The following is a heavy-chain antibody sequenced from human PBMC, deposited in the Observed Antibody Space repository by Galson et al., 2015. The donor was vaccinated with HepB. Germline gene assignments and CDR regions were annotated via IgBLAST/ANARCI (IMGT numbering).Heavy chain of an antibody. D-gene: IGHD2-15*01. CDR2: ISPHNRYT. CDR3: ARGALVVAVGATQNNWFDP. CDR1: GCTFTGYY. Sequence: SVKVSCKASGCTFTGYYMHWVRQAPGQGLEWVGWISPHNRYTNYAQNFQGRVTMTTDTSTSTTYMELRSLRSDDTAVYYCARGALVVAVGATQNNWFDPWGRGTLVTVSS. J-gene: IGHJ5*02. V-gene: IGHV1-18*04.